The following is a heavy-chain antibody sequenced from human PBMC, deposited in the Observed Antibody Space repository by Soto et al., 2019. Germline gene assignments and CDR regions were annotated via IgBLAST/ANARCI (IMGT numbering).Heavy chain of an antibody. CDR1: GGSFSGYY. V-gene: IGHV4-34*01. Sequence: PSETLSLTCAVYGGSFSGYYWSWIRQPPGKGLEWIGEINHSGSTNYNPSLKSRVTISVDTSKNQFSLKLSSVTAADTAVYYCARGSMTTVTTEGCDYWGQGTLVTVSS. D-gene: IGHD4-4*01. CDR2: INHSGST. J-gene: IGHJ4*02. CDR3: ARGSMTTVTTEGCDY.